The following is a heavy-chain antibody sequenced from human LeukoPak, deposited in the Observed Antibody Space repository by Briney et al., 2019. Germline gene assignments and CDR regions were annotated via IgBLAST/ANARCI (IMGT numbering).Heavy chain of an antibody. J-gene: IGHJ4*02. CDR3: ARDRGRGYSYGYKTATDY. D-gene: IGHD5-18*01. V-gene: IGHV3-21*01. CDR2: ISSSSSYI. CDR1: GFTFSSYS. Sequence: GGSLRLSCAASGFTFSSYSMNWVRQAPGKGLEWVSSISSSSSYIYYADSVKGRFTISRDNAKNSLYMQMNSLRAEDTAADYCARDRGRGYSYGYKTATDYWGQGTLVTVSS.